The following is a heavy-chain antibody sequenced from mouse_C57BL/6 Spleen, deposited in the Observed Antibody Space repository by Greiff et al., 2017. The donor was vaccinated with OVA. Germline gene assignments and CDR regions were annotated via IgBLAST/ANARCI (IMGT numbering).Heavy chain of an antibody. Sequence: QVQLQQPGAELVMPGASVKLSCKASGYTFTSYWMHWVKQRPGQGLEWIGEIDPSDSYTNYNQKFKGKSTLTVDKSSSTAYMQLSSLTSEDSAVYYCARGEITTVVDYWGQGTTLTVSS. CDR2: IDPSDSYT. D-gene: IGHD1-1*01. CDR1: GYTFTSYW. V-gene: IGHV1-69*01. J-gene: IGHJ2*01. CDR3: ARGEITTVVDY.